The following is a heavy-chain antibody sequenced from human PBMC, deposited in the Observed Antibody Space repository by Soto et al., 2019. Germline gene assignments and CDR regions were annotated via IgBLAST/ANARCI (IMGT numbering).Heavy chain of an antibody. CDR2: ISSSSSTI. V-gene: IGHV3-48*01. J-gene: IGHJ4*02. Sequence: TASGFTFSSYSMNWVRQAPGKGLEWVSYISSSSSTIYYADSVKGRFTISRDNAKNSLYLQMNSPRAEDTAVYYCARDLNYGLFDYWGQGTLVTVSS. CDR1: GFTFSSYS. D-gene: IGHD4-17*01. CDR3: ARDLNYGLFDY.